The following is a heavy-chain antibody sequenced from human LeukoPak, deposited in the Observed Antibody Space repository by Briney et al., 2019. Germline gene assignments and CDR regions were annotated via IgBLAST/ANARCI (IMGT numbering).Heavy chain of an antibody. J-gene: IGHJ5*02. D-gene: IGHD3-3*01. CDR1: GGSFSGYY. CDR2: INHSGST. V-gene: IGHV4-34*01. CDR3: ARGRVYDFWSGYYTGIRNWFDP. Sequence: SETLSLTCAVYGGSFSGYYWSWIRQPPGKGLEWIGEINHSGSTNYNPSLKNRVTISVDTSKYQFSLKLSSVTAADTAVYYCARGRVYDFWSGYYTGIRNWFDPWGQGTLVTVSS.